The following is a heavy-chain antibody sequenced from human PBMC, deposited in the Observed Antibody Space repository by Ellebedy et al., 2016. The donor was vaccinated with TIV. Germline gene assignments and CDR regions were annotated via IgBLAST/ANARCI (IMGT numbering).Heavy chain of an antibody. Sequence: GESLKISCAASGFTFSDYWMSWVRQAPGKGLEWVANIKKDGSEKWYVDSVKGRFTISRDNAKNSLFLQMNSLRADDTAVYYSARKVPAPTTVPPNWYFDLWGRGTLVTVSS. D-gene: IGHD4-17*01. CDR1: GFTFSDYW. V-gene: IGHV3-7*01. CDR2: IKKDGSEK. CDR3: ARKVPAPTTVPPNWYFDL. J-gene: IGHJ2*01.